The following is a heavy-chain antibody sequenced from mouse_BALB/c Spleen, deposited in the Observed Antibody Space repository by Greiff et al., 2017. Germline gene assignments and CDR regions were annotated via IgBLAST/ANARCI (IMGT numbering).Heavy chain of an antibody. CDR2: ISSGSSTI. Sequence: EVHLVESGGGLVQPGGSRKLSCAASGFTFSSFGMHWVRQAPEKGLEWVAYISSGSSTIYYADTVKGRFTISRDNPKNTLFLQMTSLRSEDTAMYYCARSGIHYGSSVYYAMDYWGQGTSVTVSS. D-gene: IGHD1-1*01. CDR3: ARSGIHYGSSVYYAMDY. V-gene: IGHV5-17*02. CDR1: GFTFSSFG. J-gene: IGHJ4*01.